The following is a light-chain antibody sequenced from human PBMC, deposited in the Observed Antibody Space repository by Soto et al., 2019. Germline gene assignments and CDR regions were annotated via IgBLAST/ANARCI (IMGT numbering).Light chain of an antibody. CDR1: SGHSSYA. CDR2: VNSDGSH. V-gene: IGLV4-69*02. CDR3: QTWDTGIQV. J-gene: IGLJ3*02. Sequence: QLVLTQSPSASASLGASVKLTCTLSSGHSSYAIAWHQQQPERGPRYLMKVNSDGSHSKGDGIPDRFSGSSSGAERYLTISSLQSEDEADYYCQTWDTGIQVFGGGTKLTVL.